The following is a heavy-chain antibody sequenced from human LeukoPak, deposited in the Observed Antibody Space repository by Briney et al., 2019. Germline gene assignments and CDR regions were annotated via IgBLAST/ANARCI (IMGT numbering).Heavy chain of an antibody. Sequence: ASVKGSCKVSGYALTELSMHWVRQAPGKGLEWMGGFDPEDGETIYAQKFQGRVTMTEDTSTDTAYMELSSLRSEDTAVYYCATAGGSDTAMVTGAFDIWGQGTMVTVSS. V-gene: IGHV1-24*01. J-gene: IGHJ3*02. D-gene: IGHD5-18*01. CDR1: GYALTELS. CDR3: ATAGGSDTAMVTGAFDI. CDR2: FDPEDGET.